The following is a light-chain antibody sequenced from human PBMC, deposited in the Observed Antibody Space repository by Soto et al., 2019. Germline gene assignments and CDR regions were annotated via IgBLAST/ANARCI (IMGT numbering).Light chain of an antibody. Sequence: DIVMTQSPLSLPVTPGEPASISCRSSQSLLHSNGNNCLDWYLQKPGQSPQLLIYLGSNRASGVPDRISGSGSGIDITLKISRVEAEDVGVYYCIQALQTPITFGQGTRLEIK. CDR1: QSLLHSNGNNC. CDR2: LGS. J-gene: IGKJ5*01. CDR3: IQALQTPIT. V-gene: IGKV2-28*01.